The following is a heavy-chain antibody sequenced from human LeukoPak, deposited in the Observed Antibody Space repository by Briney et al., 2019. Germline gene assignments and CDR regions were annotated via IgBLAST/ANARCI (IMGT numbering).Heavy chain of an antibody. CDR2: ISGSGGST. Sequence: PGGSLRLSCAASGFTFSSNAMSWVRQAPGKGLEWVSAISGSGGSTYYADSVKGRFTISRDNSKNTLYLQMNSLGAEDTAVYYCAKDRVTAYGDSTFFWGQGTLVTVSS. D-gene: IGHD4-17*01. J-gene: IGHJ4*02. CDR1: GFTFSSNA. V-gene: IGHV3-23*01. CDR3: AKDRVTAYGDSTFF.